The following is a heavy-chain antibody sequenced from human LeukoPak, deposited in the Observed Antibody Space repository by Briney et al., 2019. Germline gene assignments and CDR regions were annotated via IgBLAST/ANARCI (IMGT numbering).Heavy chain of an antibody. Sequence: SSETLSLTCAVYGGSFSGYYWSWIRQPPGKGLEWIGEINHSGCTNYNPSLKSRVTISVDTSKNQFSLKLSSVTAADTAVYYCASSSGWETSWGQGTLVTVSS. CDR2: INHSGCT. CDR3: ASSSGWETS. D-gene: IGHD6-19*01. V-gene: IGHV4-34*01. J-gene: IGHJ5*02. CDR1: GGSFSGYY.